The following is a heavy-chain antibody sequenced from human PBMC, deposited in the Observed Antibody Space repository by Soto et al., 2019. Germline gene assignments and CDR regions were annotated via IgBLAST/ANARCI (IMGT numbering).Heavy chain of an antibody. CDR2: FIPIFRTL. CDR1: GGIFGSHG. Sequence: QVQLIQSEAEVKKPGSSVRVSCTASGGIFGSHGFSWVRQAPGQRLEWVGGFIPIFRTLTYTEKFQARVRIAADESTNTLYLDLSSLTSDDTAVYYCVRDRRIYYSDPHDEFVASDYEVWGQGTMVSVSS. CDR3: VRDRRIYYSDPHDEFVASDYEV. J-gene: IGHJ3*01. D-gene: IGHD3-22*01. V-gene: IGHV1-69*01.